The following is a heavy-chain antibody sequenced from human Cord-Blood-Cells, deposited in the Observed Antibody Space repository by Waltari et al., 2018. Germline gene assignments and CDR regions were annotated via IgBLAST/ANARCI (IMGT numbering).Heavy chain of an antibody. D-gene: IGHD6-19*01. CDR1: GFTFSSYS. CDR2: ISSSSSYI. Sequence: EVQLVESGGGLVKPGGSLRLSCAASGFTFSSYSMHWVRQAPGKGLEWVSSISSSSSYIYYADSVKGRFTISRDNAKNSLYLQMNSLRAEDTAVYYCARETDSSGWYYFDYWGQGTLVTVSS. J-gene: IGHJ4*02. CDR3: ARETDSSGWYYFDY. V-gene: IGHV3-21*01.